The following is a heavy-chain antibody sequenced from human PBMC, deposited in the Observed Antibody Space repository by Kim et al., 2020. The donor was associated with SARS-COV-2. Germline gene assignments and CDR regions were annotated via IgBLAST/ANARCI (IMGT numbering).Heavy chain of an antibody. V-gene: IGHV3-30-3*01. D-gene: IGHD6-19*01. Sequence: GGSLRLSCAASGFTFSSYAMHWVRQAPGKGLEWVAVISYDGSNKYYADSVKGRFTISRDNSKNTLYLQMNSLRAEDTAVYYCARAGVPGYYFDYWGQGTLVTVSS. J-gene: IGHJ4*02. CDR2: ISYDGSNK. CDR1: GFTFSSYA. CDR3: ARAGVPGYYFDY.